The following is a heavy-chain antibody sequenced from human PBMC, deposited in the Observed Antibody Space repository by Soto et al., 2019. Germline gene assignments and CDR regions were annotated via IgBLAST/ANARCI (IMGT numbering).Heavy chain of an antibody. CDR2: IYYSGST. V-gene: IGHV4-59*01. J-gene: IGHJ6*02. CDR3: ARDTTIAAACRNYYYGMDV. CDR1: GGSISSYY. D-gene: IGHD6-13*01. Sequence: SETLSLTCTVSGGSISSYYWSWIRQPPGKGLEWIGYIYYSGSTNYNPSLKSRVTISVDTSKNQFSLKLSSVTAADTAVYYCARDTTIAAACRNYYYGMDVWGQGTTVTVS.